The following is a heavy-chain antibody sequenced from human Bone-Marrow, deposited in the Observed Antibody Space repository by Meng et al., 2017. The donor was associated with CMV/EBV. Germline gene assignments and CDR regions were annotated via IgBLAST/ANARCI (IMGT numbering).Heavy chain of an antibody. J-gene: IGHJ5*02. V-gene: IGHV3-21*01. CDR1: GFTFSSYS. CDR2: ISSSSSYI. CDR3: ARDGDIVGNP. Sequence: GESLKISCAASGFTFSSYSMNWVRQAPGKGLEWVSSISSSSSYIYYADSVKGRFTISRDNAKNSLYLQMTSLRAEDTAVYYCARDGDIVGNPWGQGTLITVSS. D-gene: IGHD5-12*01.